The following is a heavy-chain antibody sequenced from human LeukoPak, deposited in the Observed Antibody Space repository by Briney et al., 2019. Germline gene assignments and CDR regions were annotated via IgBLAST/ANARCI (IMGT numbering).Heavy chain of an antibody. Sequence: PSETLSLTCAVYGGSFSGYYWSWIRQPPGKGLEWIGEINHSGSTNYNPSLKSRVTISVDASKNQFSLKLSSVTAADTAVYYCARVVPAAIEVIRGWFDPWGQGTLVTVSS. V-gene: IGHV4-34*01. J-gene: IGHJ5*02. CDR3: ARVVPAAIEVIRGWFDP. D-gene: IGHD2-2*02. CDR2: INHSGST. CDR1: GGSFSGYY.